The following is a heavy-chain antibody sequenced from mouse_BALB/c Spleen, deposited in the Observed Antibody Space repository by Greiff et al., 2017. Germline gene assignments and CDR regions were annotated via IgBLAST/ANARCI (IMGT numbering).Heavy chain of an antibody. CDR3: ARVYGNYDYAMDY. V-gene: IGHV7-3*02. CDR2: IRNKANGYTT. Sequence: EVKVVESGGGLVQPGGSLRLSCATSGFTFTDYYMSWVRQPPGKALEWLGFIRNKANGYTTEYSASVKGRFTISRDNSQSILYLQMNTLRAEDSATYYCARVYGNYDYAMDYWGQGTSVTVSS. CDR1: GFTFTDYY. J-gene: IGHJ4*01. D-gene: IGHD2-1*01.